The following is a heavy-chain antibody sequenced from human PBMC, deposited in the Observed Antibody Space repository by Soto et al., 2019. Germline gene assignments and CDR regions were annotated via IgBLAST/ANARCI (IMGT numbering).Heavy chain of an antibody. D-gene: IGHD6-13*01. J-gene: IGHJ3*02. CDR3: ARRYSSAFDI. CDR2: IYYSGST. Sequence: AETLSLTCTVSGGSISSYYWSWIRQPPGKGLEWIGYIYYSGSTNYNPSLKSRVTISVDTSKNQFSLKLSSVTAADTAVYYWARRYSSAFDIWGQGTMVTVSS. CDR1: GGSISSYY. V-gene: IGHV4-59*08.